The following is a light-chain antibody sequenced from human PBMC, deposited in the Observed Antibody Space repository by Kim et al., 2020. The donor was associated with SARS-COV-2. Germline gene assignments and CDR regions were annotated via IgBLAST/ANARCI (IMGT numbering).Light chain of an antibody. Sequence: SSELTQDPAVSVALGQTVRITCQGDSLRSYYASWYQQKPGQAPVLVIYGKNNRPSGIPDRFSGSSSGNTASLTITGAQAEDEADYYCNYRDSSGNVVF. CDR3: NYRDSSGNVV. J-gene: IGLJ2*01. V-gene: IGLV3-19*01. CDR1: SLRSYY. CDR2: GKN.